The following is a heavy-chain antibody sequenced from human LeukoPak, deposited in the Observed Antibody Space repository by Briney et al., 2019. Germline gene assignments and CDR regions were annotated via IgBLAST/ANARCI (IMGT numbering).Heavy chain of an antibody. V-gene: IGHV3-33*01. CDR1: GFTFSSYG. CDR2: IWYDGSNK. Sequence: PGRSLRLSCAASGFTFSSYGMHWVRQAPGKGLEWVAVIWYDGSNKYYADSVKGRFTISRDNAKNSLYLQMNSLRAEDTAVYYCAREIPEYWGQGTLVTVSS. CDR3: AREIPEY. D-gene: IGHD1-14*01. J-gene: IGHJ4*02.